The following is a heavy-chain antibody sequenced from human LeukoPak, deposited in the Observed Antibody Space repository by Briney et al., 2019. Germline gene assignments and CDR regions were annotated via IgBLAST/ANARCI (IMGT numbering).Heavy chain of an antibody. V-gene: IGHV4-31*03. CDR2: IYYSGST. Sequence: PSQTLSLTCTVSGGSISSGGYYWSWIRQHPGKGLEWIGYIYYSGSTYYNPSLKSRVTISVDTSKNQFSLKLSSVTAADTAVYYCARVSYCSNTSCLPPVGPWGQGTLVTVSS. CDR1: GGSISSGGYY. D-gene: IGHD2-2*01. CDR3: ARVSYCSNTSCLPPVGP. J-gene: IGHJ5*02.